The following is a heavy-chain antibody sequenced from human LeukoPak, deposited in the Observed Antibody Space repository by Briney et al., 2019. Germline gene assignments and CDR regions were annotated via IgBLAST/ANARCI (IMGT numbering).Heavy chain of an antibody. CDR3: ARDLDIVATIGY. Sequence: GRSLRLSCAASGFTFSSYAMHWVRQAPGKGLEWVAVIWYDGSNKYYADSVKGRFTISRDNSENTLYLQMNSLRAEDTAVYYCARDLDIVATIGYGGQGTLVTVSS. V-gene: IGHV3-33*08. CDR2: IWYDGSNK. J-gene: IGHJ4*02. CDR1: GFTFSSYA. D-gene: IGHD5-12*01.